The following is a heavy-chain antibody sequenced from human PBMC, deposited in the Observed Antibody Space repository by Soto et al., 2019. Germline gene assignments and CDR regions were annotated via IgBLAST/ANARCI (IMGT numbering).Heavy chain of an antibody. CDR1: GGTFSSYA. Sequence: QVQLVQSGAEAKKHGASVKVSCKTSGGTFSSYAISGVRQAPGQGLEWMGGIVPLFRTTNYAQKIQGRVTITADTSTYPVYMELSGPRSGDTAVYYCARGGYSSTWSNLLDRSGLDVWGQGTTVTVSS. D-gene: IGHD6-13*01. V-gene: IGHV1-69*06. CDR2: IVPLFRTT. J-gene: IGHJ6*02. CDR3: ARGGYSSTWSNLLDRSGLDV.